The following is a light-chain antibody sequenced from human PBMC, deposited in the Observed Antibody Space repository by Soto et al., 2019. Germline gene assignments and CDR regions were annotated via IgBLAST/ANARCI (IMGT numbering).Light chain of an antibody. CDR1: SSDVGGYNY. V-gene: IGLV2-14*01. J-gene: IGLJ1*01. Sequence: QSALTQAASVSGSPGQSITISCTGTSSDVGGYNYVSWYQQHTGKAPKLMIYEVSNRPLGVSNRFTGSKSGNTSSLTISGLQAEDDADYYCSSYTSSSTPSVFGTGTKLTVL. CDR2: EVS. CDR3: SSYTSSSTPSV.